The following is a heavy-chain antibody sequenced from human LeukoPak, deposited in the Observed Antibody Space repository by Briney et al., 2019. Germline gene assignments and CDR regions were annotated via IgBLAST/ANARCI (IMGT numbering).Heavy chain of an antibody. Sequence: ASVKVSCEASGNIFTGYYLHWVRQAPGQGLEWMGWINPNGGGPKYAPKFQGRVTMTRDTSINTVYMELSRLRSGDTAVYYCATGLFSYYYGSGAWGQGTLVTVSS. CDR3: ATGLFSYYYGSGA. V-gene: IGHV1-2*02. D-gene: IGHD3-10*01. J-gene: IGHJ1*01. CDR2: INPNGGGP. CDR1: GNIFTGYY.